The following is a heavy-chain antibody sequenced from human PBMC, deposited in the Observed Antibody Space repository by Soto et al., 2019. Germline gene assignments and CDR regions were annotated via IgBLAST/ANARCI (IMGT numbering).Heavy chain of an antibody. J-gene: IGHJ6*02. CDR2: IYYSGST. V-gene: IGHV4-31*03. CDR1: GGSISSGGYY. Sequence: SETLSLTCTVSGGSISSGGYYWSWIRQHPGKGLEWIGYIYYSGSTYYNPSLKSRVTISVDTSKNQFSLKLSSVTAADTAVYYCARESVGVGATRGIDEDYYYYGMDVWGQGTTVTVSS. CDR3: ARESVGVGATRGIDEDYYYYGMDV. D-gene: IGHD1-26*01.